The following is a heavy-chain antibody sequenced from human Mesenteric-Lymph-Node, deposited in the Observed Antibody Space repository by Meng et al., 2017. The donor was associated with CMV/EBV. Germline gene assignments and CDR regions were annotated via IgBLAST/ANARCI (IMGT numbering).Heavy chain of an antibody. CDR1: GGSISSSSYY. V-gene: IGHV4-39*07. CDR3: ARDRGQRRHVDPAAMGFIRDYYYYGMDV. D-gene: IGHD2-2*01. Sequence: SETLSLTCTVSGGSISSSSYYWGWIRQPPGKGLEWIGSIYYSGSTYYNPSLKSRVTISVDTSKNQFSLKLSSVTAADTAVYYCARDRGQRRHVDPAAMGFIRDYYYYGMDVWGQGTTVTVSS. CDR2: IYYSGST. J-gene: IGHJ6*02.